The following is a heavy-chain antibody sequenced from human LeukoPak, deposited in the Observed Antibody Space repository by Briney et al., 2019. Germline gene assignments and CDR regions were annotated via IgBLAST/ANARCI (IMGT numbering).Heavy chain of an antibody. D-gene: IGHD2-2*01. CDR3: ARVRYCSSTSCPWGANWFDP. V-gene: IGHV4-34*01. J-gene: IGHJ5*02. CDR2: INHSGST. Sequence: PSETLSLTCAVYGGSFSGYYWSWIRQPPGKGPEWIGEINHSGSTNYNPSLKSRVTISVDTSKNQFSLKLSSVTAADTAVYYRARVRYCSSTSCPWGANWFDPWGQGTLVTVSS. CDR1: GGSFSGYY.